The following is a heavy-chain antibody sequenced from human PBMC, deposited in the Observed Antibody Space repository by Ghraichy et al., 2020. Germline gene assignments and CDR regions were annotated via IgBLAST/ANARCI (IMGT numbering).Heavy chain of an antibody. D-gene: IGHD4-17*01. J-gene: IGHJ6*02. Sequence: SETLSLSCTVSGGSISSHYWSWIRQPPGKGLEWIGFVYYSGRTNYNPSLKSRITISVDTSKNHFSLILKSVTAADTAVYYCVRSTMTTVGDHLIEYYAMDVWGQGTTVTVSS. CDR1: GGSISSHY. CDR3: VRSTMTTVGDHLIEYYAMDV. V-gene: IGHV4-59*11. CDR2: VYYSGRT.